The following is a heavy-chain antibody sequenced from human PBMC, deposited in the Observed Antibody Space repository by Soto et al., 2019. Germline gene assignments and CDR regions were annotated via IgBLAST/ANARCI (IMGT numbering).Heavy chain of an antibody. CDR1: GYTFNSYG. V-gene: IGHV1-18*01. CDR3: ASSTLNWNYVA. J-gene: IGHJ5*02. Sequence: ASVKVSCKASGYTFNSYGISWVRQAPGQGLEWMGRISGYNGDTNYAQKFQGRVTITTDTSTSTAYMELSSLRSEDTAVYYCASSTLNWNYVAWGQGTLVTVSS. CDR2: ISGYNGDT. D-gene: IGHD1-7*01.